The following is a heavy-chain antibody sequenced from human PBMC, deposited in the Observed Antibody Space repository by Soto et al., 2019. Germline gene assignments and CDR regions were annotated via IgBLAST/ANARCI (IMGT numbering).Heavy chain of an antibody. CDR2: IYYSGST. J-gene: IGHJ5*02. V-gene: IGHV4-59*01. CDR1: GGSISSYY. CDR3: ARGVATYYDFWSGYPNWFDP. Sequence: SETLSLTCTVSGGSISSYYWSWIRQPPGKGLEWIGYIYYSGSTNYNPSLKSRVTISVDTSKNQFSLKLSSVTAADTAVYYCARGVATYYDFWSGYPNWFDPWGQGTLVTVSS. D-gene: IGHD3-3*01.